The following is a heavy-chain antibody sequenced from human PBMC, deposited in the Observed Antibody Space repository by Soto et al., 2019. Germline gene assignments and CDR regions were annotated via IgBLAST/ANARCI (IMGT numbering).Heavy chain of an antibody. V-gene: IGHV1-18*01. CDR2: ISAYNGNT. D-gene: IGHD3-10*01. CDR3: ARVVGSGSYYNVYYYYGMDV. J-gene: IGHJ6*02. Sequence: QVQLVQSGAEVKKPGSSVKVSCKASGGTFSSYAISWVRQAPGQGLEWMGWISAYNGNTNYAQKLQGRVTMTTDTSTSTAYMELRSLRSDDTAVYYCARVVGSGSYYNVYYYYGMDVWGQGTTVTVSS. CDR1: GGTFSSYA.